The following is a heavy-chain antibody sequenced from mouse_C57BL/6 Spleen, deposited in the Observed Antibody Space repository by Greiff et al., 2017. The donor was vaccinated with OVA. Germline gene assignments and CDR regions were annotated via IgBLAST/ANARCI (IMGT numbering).Heavy chain of an antibody. V-gene: IGHV1-55*01. Sequence: QVQLQQPGAELVKPGASVKMSCKASGYTFTSYWITWVKQRPGQGLEWIGDIYPGSGSTNYNEKFKSKATLTVDTSSSTAYMQLSSLTSEEAAVYYCASYTVVDYAMDYWGQGTSVTVSS. CDR3: ASYTVVDYAMDY. CDR2: IYPGSGST. J-gene: IGHJ4*01. D-gene: IGHD1-1*01. CDR1: GYTFTSYW.